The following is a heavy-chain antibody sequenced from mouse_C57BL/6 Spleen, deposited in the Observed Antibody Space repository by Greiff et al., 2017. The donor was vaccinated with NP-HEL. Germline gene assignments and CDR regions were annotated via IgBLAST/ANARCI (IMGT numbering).Heavy chain of an antibody. CDR2: INPYNGDT. D-gene: IGHD1-1*01. CDR3: ARKGVYGSSYAMDY. CDR1: GYSFTGYF. J-gene: IGHJ4*01. V-gene: IGHV1-20*01. Sequence: VQLQQSGPELVKPGDSVKISCKASGYSFTGYFMNWVMQSHGKSLEWIGRINPYNGDTFYNQKFKGKATLTVDKSSSTAHMELRSLTSEDSAVYYCARKGVYGSSYAMDYWGQGTSVTVSS.